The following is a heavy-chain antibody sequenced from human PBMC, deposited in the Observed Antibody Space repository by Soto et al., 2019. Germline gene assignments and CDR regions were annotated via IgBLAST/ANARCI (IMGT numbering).Heavy chain of an antibody. V-gene: IGHV4-59*01. D-gene: IGHD6-19*01. CDR2: IYYSGST. Sequence: QVQLQESGPGLVKPSETLSLTCTVSGGSISSYYWSWIRQPPGKGLEWLGYIYYSGSTNYNPSLKSRVTIAVDTSKNQFSLKLSSVTAADTAVYYCARDPGPYSSGWWGAFDIWGQGTMVTVSA. CDR1: GGSISSYY. CDR3: ARDPGPYSSGWWGAFDI. J-gene: IGHJ3*02.